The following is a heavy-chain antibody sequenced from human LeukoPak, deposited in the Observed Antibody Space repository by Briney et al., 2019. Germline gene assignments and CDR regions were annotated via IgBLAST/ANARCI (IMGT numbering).Heavy chain of an antibody. J-gene: IGHJ4*02. CDR2: INSVGSST. CDR1: GFTFSSFS. D-gene: IGHD2-21*02. V-gene: IGHV3-74*01. CDR3: ARDQWRLFYY. Sequence: GGSLRLSCAASGFTFSSFSMHWDRQAPEKGLVWVSRINSVGSSTSYADSVKGRFTISRDSAKNSLFLQMNSLRAEDTAVYYCARDQWRLFYYWGQGTLVTVSS.